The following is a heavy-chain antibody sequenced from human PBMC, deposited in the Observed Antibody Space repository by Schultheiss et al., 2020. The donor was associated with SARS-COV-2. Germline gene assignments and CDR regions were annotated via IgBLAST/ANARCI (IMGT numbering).Heavy chain of an antibody. J-gene: IGHJ5*02. CDR2: ISGSGGST. V-gene: IGHV3-23*01. Sequence: GGSLRLSCAASGFTFSSYAMSWVRQAPGKGLEWVSAISGSGGSTYYADYVKGRFTISRDNSKNTLYLQMNSLRAEDTAVYYCAITRRAWFDPWGQGTLVTDSS. CDR1: GFTFSSYA. CDR3: AITRRAWFDP.